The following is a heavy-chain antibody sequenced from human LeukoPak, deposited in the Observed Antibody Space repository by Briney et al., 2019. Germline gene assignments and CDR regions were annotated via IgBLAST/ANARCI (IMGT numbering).Heavy chain of an antibody. V-gene: IGHV4-59*01. J-gene: IGHJ4*02. CDR3: ARLLPDYYDSSGYYPYYFDY. CDR2: IYYSGST. D-gene: IGHD3-22*01. CDR1: GGSISSYY. Sequence: SETLSLTCTVSGGSISSYYWSWIRQPPGKGLEWIGYIYYSGSTNYNPSLKSRVTISVDTSKNQSSLKLSSVTAADTAVYYCARLLPDYYDSSGYYPYYFDYWGQGTLVTVSS.